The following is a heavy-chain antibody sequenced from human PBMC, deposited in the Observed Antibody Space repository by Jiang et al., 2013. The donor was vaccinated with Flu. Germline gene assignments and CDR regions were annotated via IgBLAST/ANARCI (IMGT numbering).Heavy chain of an antibody. CDR2: ISYDGSNK. Sequence: VQLVESGGGVVQPGRSLRLSCAASGFTFSSYAMHWVRQAPGKGLEWVAVISYDGSNKYYADSVKGRFTISRDNSKNTLYLQMNSLRAEDTAVYYCAREADSSGYYYVFDDYWGQGTLVTVSS. CDR1: GFTFSSYA. D-gene: IGHD3-22*01. V-gene: IGHV3-30-3*01. CDR3: AREADSSGYYYVFDDY. J-gene: IGHJ4*02.